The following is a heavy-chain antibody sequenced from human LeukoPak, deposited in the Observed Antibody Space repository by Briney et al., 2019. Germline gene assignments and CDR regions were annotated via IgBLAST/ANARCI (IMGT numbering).Heavy chain of an antibody. J-gene: IGHJ4*02. Sequence: ASVEVSCKASGYTFTGYYMHWVRQAPGQGLEWMGWINPNSGGTNYAQKFQGRDTTTRDTCISTAYMELSRLRSDETAVYYCARGRGGVYYGSGSYYKPRELDYWGQGTLVTVSS. V-gene: IGHV1-2*02. CDR2: INPNSGGT. CDR1: GYTFTGYY. CDR3: ARGRGGVYYGSGSYYKPRELDY. D-gene: IGHD3-10*01.